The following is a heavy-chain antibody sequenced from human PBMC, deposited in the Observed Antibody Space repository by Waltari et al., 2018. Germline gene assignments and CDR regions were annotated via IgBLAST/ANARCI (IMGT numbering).Heavy chain of an antibody. CDR3: AREMVSSGYQDY. CDR2: SNPNSGGT. J-gene: IGHJ4*02. CDR1: GYTFTGYY. D-gene: IGHD3-22*01. Sequence: QVQLVQSGAEVKKPGASVKVSCKASGYTFTGYYMHWVRQAPGQGLEWMGRSNPNSGGTNYAQKLQGRVTMTRDTSISTAYMELSSLRSDDTAVYYCAREMVSSGYQDYWGQGTLVTVSS. V-gene: IGHV1-2*06.